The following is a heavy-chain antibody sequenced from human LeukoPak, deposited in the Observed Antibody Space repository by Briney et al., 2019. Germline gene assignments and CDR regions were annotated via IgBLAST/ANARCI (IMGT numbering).Heavy chain of an antibody. CDR1: GYTCTGYY. V-gene: IGHV1-2*02. J-gene: IGHJ6*02. D-gene: IGHD6-19*01. Sequence: ASVKVSCKASGYTCTGYYMHWVRQAPGQGLEWMGWINPNSGGTNYAQKFQGRVTMTRDTSISTAYMELSRLRSDDTAVYYCARDRAVAGYYYYGMDVWGQGTTVTVSS. CDR2: INPNSGGT. CDR3: ARDRAVAGYYYYGMDV.